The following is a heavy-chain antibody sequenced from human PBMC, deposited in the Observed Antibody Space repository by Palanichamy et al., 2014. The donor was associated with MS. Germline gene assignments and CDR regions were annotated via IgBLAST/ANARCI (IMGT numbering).Heavy chain of an antibody. D-gene: IGHD3-3*01. CDR3: ARGLWSSSRVGYYFDN. V-gene: IGHV1-3*01. CDR1: GCTFTDYA. J-gene: IGHJ4*02. CDR2: INAGNGNT. Sequence: QVQLVQSGAEVKKPGASVKVSCKASGCTFTDYAMNWVRQAPGQRLEWMGWINAGNGNTKYSQKFQGRVTLTRDTSASTAYMELSSLTSEDTAVYYCARGLWSSSRVGYYFDNWGQGTLVTVSS.